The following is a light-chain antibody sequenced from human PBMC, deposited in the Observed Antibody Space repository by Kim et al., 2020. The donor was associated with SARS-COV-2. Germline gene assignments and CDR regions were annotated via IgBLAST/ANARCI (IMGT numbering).Light chain of an antibody. V-gene: IGLV3-21*04. CDR2: YDS. Sequence: GKTARITCGGNNIGSKSGHGYQQKPGQAPVLVIYYDSDRPSGIPERFSGSNSGNTATLTISRVEAGDEADYYCQVWDSSSDHPGVVFGGGTQLTVL. J-gene: IGLJ2*01. CDR1: NIGSKS. CDR3: QVWDSSSDHPGVV.